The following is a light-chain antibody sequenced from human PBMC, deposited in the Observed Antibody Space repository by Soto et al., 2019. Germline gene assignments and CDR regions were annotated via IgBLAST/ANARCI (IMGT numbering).Light chain of an antibody. CDR1: QSVISDY. CDR2: GAS. J-gene: IGKJ5*01. CDR3: QQYGSSVCT. V-gene: IGKV3-20*01. Sequence: ETVLTQSPGTLSLSPGETATLSCRASQSVISDYLAWYQQKPDQAPRLVIYGASGRAAGIPDRFNGSGSGTDFTLTISRLEPEDFAMYYCQQYGSSVCTLGQGTPLEIK.